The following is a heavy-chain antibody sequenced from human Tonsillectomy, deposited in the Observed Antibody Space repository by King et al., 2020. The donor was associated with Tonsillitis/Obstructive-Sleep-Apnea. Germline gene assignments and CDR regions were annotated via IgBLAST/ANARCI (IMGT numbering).Heavy chain of an antibody. J-gene: IGHJ4*02. CDR2: ISSNGGST. Sequence: QLVQSGGGLVQPGGSLRLYCSASGFTFSSYAMHWVRQAPGKGLEYVSAISSNGGSTYYADSVKGRFTISRDNSKNTLYLQMSSLRAEDTAVYYCVKVGMPYGSGSYALPIDYWGQGTLVTVSS. V-gene: IGHV3-64D*06. CDR3: VKVGMPYGSGSYALPIDY. CDR1: GFTFSSYA. D-gene: IGHD3-10*01.